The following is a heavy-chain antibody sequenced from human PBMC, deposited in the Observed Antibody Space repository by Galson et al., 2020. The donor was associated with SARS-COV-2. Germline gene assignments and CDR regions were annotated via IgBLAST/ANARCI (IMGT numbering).Heavy chain of an antibody. CDR3: ARVTQSYGDYKWFDP. D-gene: IGHD4-17*01. CDR2: IIPIFGTT. Sequence: ASVKVSCKASGGNLSSYGITWVRQAPGQGLEWMGGIIPIFGTTNYAQKFQDRVTFSTDESTSTATTAYMELSGLRSEDTAVYYCARVTQSYGDYKWFDPWGQGTLVTVSS. CDR1: GGNLSSYG. J-gene: IGHJ5*02. V-gene: IGHV1-69*05.